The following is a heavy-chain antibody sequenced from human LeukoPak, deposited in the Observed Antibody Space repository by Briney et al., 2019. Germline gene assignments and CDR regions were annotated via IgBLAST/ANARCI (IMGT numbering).Heavy chain of an antibody. D-gene: IGHD6-19*01. CDR2: ISYDGSNK. V-gene: IGHV3-30*03. J-gene: IGHJ4*02. Sequence: GSLRLSCAASGFTFSSYGMHWVRQAPGKGLEWVAVISYDGSNKYYADSVKGRFTISRDNSKNTLYLQMNSLRAEDTAVYYCARGQWLISTFDYWGQGTLVTVSS. CDR3: ARGQWLISTFDY. CDR1: GFTFSSYG.